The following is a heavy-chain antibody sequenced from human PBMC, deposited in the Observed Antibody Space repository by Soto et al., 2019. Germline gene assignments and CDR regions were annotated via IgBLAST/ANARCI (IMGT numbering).Heavy chain of an antibody. CDR3: TIPFDCSGGSCYSGWYYYYGMDV. CDR2: IGSKANNYAT. Sequence: EVQLVESGGGLVQPGGSLKLSCAASGFTFSGSAMHWVRQASGKGLEWVGRIGSKANNYATAYAASVKGRFTISRDDSKNTAYLQMNSLKTEDTAIYYCTIPFDCSGGSCYSGWYYYYGMDVWGQGTTVTVSS. J-gene: IGHJ6*02. D-gene: IGHD2-15*01. V-gene: IGHV3-73*01. CDR1: GFTFSGSA.